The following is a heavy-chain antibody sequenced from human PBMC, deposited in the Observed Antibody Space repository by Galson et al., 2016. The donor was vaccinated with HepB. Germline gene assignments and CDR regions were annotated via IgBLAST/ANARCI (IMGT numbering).Heavy chain of an antibody. J-gene: IGHJ4*02. CDR1: GFTFSNYG. Sequence: SLRLSCAASGFTFSNYGMHWVRQAPGKGLEWVAADSMDGRRKLYADSVKGRFNISRDNSNSMLFLQMSSLRAEDTAVYYCAKRHEYCPPVGCSGDYWGQGTLVSVSS. CDR2: DSMDGRRK. CDR3: AKRHEYCPPVGCSGDY. V-gene: IGHV3-30*18. D-gene: IGHD3-10*02.